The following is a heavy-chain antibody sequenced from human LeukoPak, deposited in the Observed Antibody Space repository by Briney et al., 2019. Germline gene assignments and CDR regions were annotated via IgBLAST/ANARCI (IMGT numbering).Heavy chain of an antibody. CDR2: IYYSGST. J-gene: IGHJ4*02. Sequence: PSETLSLTCTVSGGSISSSSYYWGWIRQPPGKGLEWIGSIYYSGSTYYNPSLKSRVTISVDTSKNQFSLKLSSVTAADTAVYYCARLELNYYGSGRQYSPISYFDYWGQGTLVTVSS. D-gene: IGHD3-10*01. V-gene: IGHV4-39*01. CDR3: ARLELNYYGSGRQYSPISYFDY. CDR1: GGSISSSSYY.